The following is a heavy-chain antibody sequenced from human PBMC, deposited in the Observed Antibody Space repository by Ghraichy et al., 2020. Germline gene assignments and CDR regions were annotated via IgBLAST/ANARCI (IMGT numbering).Heavy chain of an antibody. V-gene: IGHV3-33*01. CDR2: IWYDGSNK. J-gene: IGHJ4*02. D-gene: IGHD3-22*01. CDR1: GFTFSSYG. CDR3: ARAQYYYDSSGYYSFDY. Sequence: GGSLRLSCAASGFTFSSYGMHWVRQAPGKGLEWVAVIWYDGSNKYYADSVKGRFTISRDNSKNTLYLQMNSLRAEDTAVYYCARAQYYYDSSGYYSFDYWGQGTLVTVSS.